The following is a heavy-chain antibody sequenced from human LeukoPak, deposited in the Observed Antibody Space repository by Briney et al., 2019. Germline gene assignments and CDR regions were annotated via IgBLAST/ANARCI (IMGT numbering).Heavy chain of an antibody. CDR2: INPSGGST. D-gene: IGHD6-25*01. Sequence: SVKVSCKASGYTFTSYYIHWVRQAPGQGLEGMGIINPSGGSTSYAEKFQGRVTMTRDTSTSTVYMELSSLRSEDTAVYYCASDSIAAYFDYWGPGTLVTVSS. CDR3: ASDSIAAYFDY. V-gene: IGHV1-46*01. J-gene: IGHJ4*02. CDR1: GYTFTSYY.